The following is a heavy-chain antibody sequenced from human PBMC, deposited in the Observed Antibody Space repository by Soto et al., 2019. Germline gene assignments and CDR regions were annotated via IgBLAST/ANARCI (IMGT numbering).Heavy chain of an antibody. CDR2: INHSGST. D-gene: IGHD6-19*01. J-gene: IGHJ4*01. V-gene: IGHV4-34*09. CDR3: ARSTQGFNTGWYLGY. Sequence: PSETLSLTCAVYGGSFSGYYWTWIRQPPGTGLEWIGEINHSGSTNYNPSLKSRATITADTAKNQFSLKLSSVTAADTAVYYCARSTQGFNTGWYLGYWRQGTLVTVSS. CDR1: GGSFSGYY.